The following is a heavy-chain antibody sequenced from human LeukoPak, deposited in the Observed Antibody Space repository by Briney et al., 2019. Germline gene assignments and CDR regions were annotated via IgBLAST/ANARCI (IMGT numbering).Heavy chain of an antibody. V-gene: IGHV3-7*05. CDR2: INEDGSTI. J-gene: IGHJ4*02. Sequence: TGESLRLSFEASGFTFNSYWMSWVRQAPGKGLEWVADINEDGSTIYYVNSVKGRFTISRDNAKNALSLQLNTLRAEDRAVYYCARWSYVSGTWFLDSWGQGALVTVSS. CDR3: ARWSYVSGTWFLDS. D-gene: IGHD3-10*01. CDR1: GFTFNSYW.